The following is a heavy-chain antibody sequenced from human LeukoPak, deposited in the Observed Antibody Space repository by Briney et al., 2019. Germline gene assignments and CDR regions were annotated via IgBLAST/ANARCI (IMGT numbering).Heavy chain of an antibody. CDR3: ARHLPRTDIGYAFDI. CDR2: IYYSGST. J-gene: IGHJ3*02. CDR1: GGSISSYY. V-gene: IGHV4-59*08. D-gene: IGHD2-15*01. Sequence: PSETLSLTCTVSGGSISSYYWSWIRQPPGKGLEWIGYIYYSGSTNYNPSLKSRVTISVDTSKNQFSLRLSSVTAADTAVYYCARHLPRTDIGYAFDIWDQGTVVTVSS.